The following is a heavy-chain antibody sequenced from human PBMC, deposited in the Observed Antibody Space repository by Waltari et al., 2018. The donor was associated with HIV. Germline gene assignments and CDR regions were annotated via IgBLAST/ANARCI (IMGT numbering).Heavy chain of an antibody. J-gene: IGHJ5*02. CDR1: GGPISSSTG. CDR2: IYHSGST. D-gene: IGHD3-22*01. V-gene: IGHV4-4*02. Sequence: QVQLQESGPGLVKPSGTLSLTCAVSGGPISSSTGWSWVRQPPGQGRGWIGEIYHSGSTNYNPSLKSRVTISVDKSKNQSSLKLSSVTAADTAVYYCARDPPSYYDSSGETWGQGTLVTVSS. CDR3: ARDPPSYYDSSGET.